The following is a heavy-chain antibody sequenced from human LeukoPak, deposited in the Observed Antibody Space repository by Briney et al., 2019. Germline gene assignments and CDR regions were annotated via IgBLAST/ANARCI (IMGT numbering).Heavy chain of an antibody. V-gene: IGHV3-30*18. CDR3: AKDPRRYSRTGGYFDY. J-gene: IGHJ4*02. CDR2: ISYDGSDK. Sequence: PGGSLRLSCAASGFTFSSNYMIWVRQAPGKGLEWVAVISYDGSDKYYADSVKGRFTISRDNSKNTLYLQMNSLRAEDTAVYYCAKDPRRYSRTGGYFDYWGQGTLVTVSS. CDR1: GFTFSSNY. D-gene: IGHD6-13*01.